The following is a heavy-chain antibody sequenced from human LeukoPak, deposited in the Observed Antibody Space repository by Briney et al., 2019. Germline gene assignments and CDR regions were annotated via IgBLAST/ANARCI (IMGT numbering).Heavy chain of an antibody. V-gene: IGHV4-4*07. CDR1: GGSISSYY. CDR3: AREPRTGRGYYFYY. J-gene: IGHJ4*02. CDR2: IYTSGST. Sequence: SETLSLTCTVSGGSISSYYWSWIRQPAGKGLEWIGRIYTSGSTNYNPSLKSRVTMSVDTSKNQFSLKLSSVTAADTAVYYCAREPRTGRGYYFYYWGQGTLVTVSS. D-gene: IGHD3/OR15-3a*01.